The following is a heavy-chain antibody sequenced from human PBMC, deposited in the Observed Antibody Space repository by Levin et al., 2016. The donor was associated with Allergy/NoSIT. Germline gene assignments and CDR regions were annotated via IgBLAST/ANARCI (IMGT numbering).Heavy chain of an antibody. CDR3: ARFDPLFWFDP. V-gene: IGHV1-18*01. CDR1: GYIFRNYG. Sequence: ASVKVSCKASGYIFRNYGISWVRQAPGQGFEWMGWINVYNGMTEYGQRVQGRVTMTADTSTSTAYMELRSLTPDDTAVYYCARFDPLFWFDPWGQGTLVTVSS. CDR2: INVYNGMT. J-gene: IGHJ5*02.